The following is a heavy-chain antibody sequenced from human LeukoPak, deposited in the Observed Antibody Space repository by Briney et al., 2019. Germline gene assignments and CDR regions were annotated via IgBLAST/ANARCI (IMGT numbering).Heavy chain of an antibody. J-gene: IGHJ5*02. CDR2: ISSSSSYI. Sequence: KPGGSLRLSCAASGFTFSAYTMNWVRQAPGKGLEWVSSISSSSSYIFYADSVKGRFTIPRDNAKNSLYLQMNSLSAEDTAVYYCARGGGGLNWFDPWGQGTLVTVSS. D-gene: IGHD3-16*01. CDR1: GFTFSAYT. CDR3: ARGGGGLNWFDP. V-gene: IGHV3-21*01.